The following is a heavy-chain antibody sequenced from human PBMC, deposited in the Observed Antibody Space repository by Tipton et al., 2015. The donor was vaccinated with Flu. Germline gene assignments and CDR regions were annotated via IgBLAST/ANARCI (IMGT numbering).Heavy chain of an antibody. CDR3: TRTPPNSKTSVAANFDY. CDR2: ITSKAYGGTT. V-gene: IGHV3-49*04. CDR1: GFTFGDYA. D-gene: IGHD4-23*01. J-gene: IGHJ4*02. Sequence: SLRLSCRGSGFTFGDYAMSWVRQAPGKGLEWVGFITSKAYGGTTEYAASVKGRFSISRDDSKSIAYLQMNSLKTGDTALYYCTRTPPNSKTSVAANFDYWGQGTLVTVSS.